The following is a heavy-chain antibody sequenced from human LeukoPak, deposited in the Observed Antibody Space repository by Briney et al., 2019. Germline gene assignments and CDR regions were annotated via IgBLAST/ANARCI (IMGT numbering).Heavy chain of an antibody. D-gene: IGHD3-22*01. Sequence: SETLSLTCAVYGGSFSGYYWSWIRQPPGKGLEWIGEINHSGSTNYNPSLKSRVTISVDTSKNQFSLKLSSVTAADTAVYYCARGRRSIYYDSSGYYYVHWGQGTLVTVSS. J-gene: IGHJ4*02. CDR2: INHSGST. V-gene: IGHV4-34*01. CDR1: GGSFSGYY. CDR3: ARGRRSIYYDSSGYYYVH.